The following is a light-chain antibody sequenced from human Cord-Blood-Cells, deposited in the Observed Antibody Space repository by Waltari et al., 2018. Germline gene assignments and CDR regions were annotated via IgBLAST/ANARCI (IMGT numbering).Light chain of an antibody. CDR2: KVS. CDR1: QSLVHSDGNTY. Sequence: DVVMTQSPLSLPVTLGQPASISCRSSQSLVHSDGNTYLNWFQQRPGQSPRRLIYKVSNRDSGVPDRFSGSGSGTDFTLKISREEAEDVGVYYCMQGTHWPPDTFGQGTKLEIK. V-gene: IGKV2-30*02. CDR3: MQGTHWPPDT. J-gene: IGKJ2*01.